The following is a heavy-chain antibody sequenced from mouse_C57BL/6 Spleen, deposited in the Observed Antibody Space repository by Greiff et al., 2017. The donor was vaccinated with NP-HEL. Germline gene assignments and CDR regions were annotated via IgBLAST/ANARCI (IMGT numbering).Heavy chain of an antibody. J-gene: IGHJ4*01. CDR1: GYSITSGYY. Sequence: EVQLVESGPGLVKPSQSLSLTCSVTGYSITSGYYWNWIRQFPGNKLEWMGYISYDGSNNYNPSLKNRISITRDTSKNQFFLKLNSVTTEDTATYYCARAGYAMDYWGQGTSVTVSS. CDR3: ARAGYAMDY. CDR2: ISYDGSN. V-gene: IGHV3-6*01.